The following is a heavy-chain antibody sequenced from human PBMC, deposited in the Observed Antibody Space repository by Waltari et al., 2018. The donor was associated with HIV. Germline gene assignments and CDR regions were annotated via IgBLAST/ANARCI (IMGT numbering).Heavy chain of an antibody. D-gene: IGHD3-22*01. V-gene: IGHV3-30*02. J-gene: IGHJ4*02. CDR1: GFTFSNYG. Sequence: QVQLVESGGGVVQHGGSLRLSCIASGFTFSNYGMYWVRQAPGKGLQWVAFIRYDGTNKYYADSVKGRFIISRDNSKNTLSLQMHSLRAEDTAVYYCAKAPHHYDSSGPVYWGQGTLVTVSS. CDR2: IRYDGTNK. CDR3: AKAPHHYDSSGPVY.